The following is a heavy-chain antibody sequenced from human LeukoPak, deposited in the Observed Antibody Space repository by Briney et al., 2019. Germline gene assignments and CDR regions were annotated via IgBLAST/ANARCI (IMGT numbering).Heavy chain of an antibody. V-gene: IGHV3-7*04. D-gene: IGHD6-19*01. Sequence: PGGSLRLSCTASEFTFSNYWMTWVRQAPGKGPEWVANIKEDGSDRYYVDSVKGRFTISRDNAKKSVYLQMNSLRAEDTAVYYCARGRFISVWSPLYFDLWAQGTLVTVSS. CDR3: ARGRFISVWSPLYFDL. J-gene: IGHJ4*02. CDR2: IKEDGSDR. CDR1: EFTFSNYW.